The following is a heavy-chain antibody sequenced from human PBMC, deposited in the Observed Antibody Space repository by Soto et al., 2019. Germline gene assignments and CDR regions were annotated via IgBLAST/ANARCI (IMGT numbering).Heavy chain of an antibody. V-gene: IGHV1-8*01. CDR2: VNPNSGNR. J-gene: IGHJ4*02. CDR1: GSTFTNSD. Sequence: QVQLVQSGAEVKKPGASVKVSCKASGSTFTNSDINWVRQATGQGLEWVGWVNPNSGNRGDALKFQGRVTITTDTSISTAYIDLSSLRSEDTAVYSCARCRYSGYDYLDSWGQGTLVIVSS. CDR3: ARCRYSGYDYLDS. D-gene: IGHD5-12*01.